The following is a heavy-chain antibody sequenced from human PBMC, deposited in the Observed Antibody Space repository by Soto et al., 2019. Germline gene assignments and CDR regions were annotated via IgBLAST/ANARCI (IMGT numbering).Heavy chain of an antibody. D-gene: IGHD4-17*01. CDR3: ARVSMTKVVGWFEH. CDR2: IYHSVST. Sequence: KPAETLSLTCAVSGGSISSGGYSWSWILHPPGKGLEWIGYIYHSVSTYYNPSLKSRVTISVDRSKNQFSLKLSSVTAADTAVYYCARVSMTKVVGWFEHWGQETMLNVSS. J-gene: IGHJ5*02. V-gene: IGHV4-30-2*01. CDR1: GGSISSGGYS.